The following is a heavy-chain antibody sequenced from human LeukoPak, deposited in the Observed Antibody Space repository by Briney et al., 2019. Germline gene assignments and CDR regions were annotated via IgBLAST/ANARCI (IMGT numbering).Heavy chain of an antibody. D-gene: IGHD3-10*01. CDR2: ISSSSSTI. Sequence: GGSLRLSCAASGVTFSDYYMNWIRQAPGKGLEWVSYISSSSSTIYYADSVKGRFTISRDNAKNSLYLQMNSLRAEDTAVYYCVKLGRNYFDYWCQGTLVTVSS. V-gene: IGHV3-11*04. CDR3: VKLGRNYFDY. CDR1: GVTFSDYY. J-gene: IGHJ4*02.